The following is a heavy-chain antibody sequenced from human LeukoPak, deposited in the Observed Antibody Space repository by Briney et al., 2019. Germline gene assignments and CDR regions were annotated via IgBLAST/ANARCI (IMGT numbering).Heavy chain of an antibody. V-gene: IGHV3-21*01. D-gene: IGHD1-14*01. CDR2: ISSRSTYT. CDR3: VRENHGSFDY. Sequence: GGSLTLACAVSGFSFSSYYVNWVRQAPGKGLEWVSCISSRSTYTFYSDSVRGRFAISRDDAKNSLYLQLNSLRAEDTAVYYCVRENHGSFDYWGQGSLVTVST. J-gene: IGHJ4*02. CDR1: GFSFSSYY.